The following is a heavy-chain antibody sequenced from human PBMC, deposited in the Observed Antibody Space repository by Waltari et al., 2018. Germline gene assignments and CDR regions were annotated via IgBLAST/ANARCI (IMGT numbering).Heavy chain of an antibody. CDR1: GGSFSGYY. Sequence: QVQLQQWGAGLLKPSETLSLTCAVYGGSFSGYYWSWIRQPPGKGLEWIGEINHSGSTNYNPSLKSRVTISVDTSKNQFSLKLSSVTAADTAVYYCARRGSVPAAMGYYYYYYMDVWGKGTTVTVSS. V-gene: IGHV4-34*01. CDR3: ARRGSVPAAMGYYYYYYMDV. CDR2: INHSGST. D-gene: IGHD2-2*01. J-gene: IGHJ6*03.